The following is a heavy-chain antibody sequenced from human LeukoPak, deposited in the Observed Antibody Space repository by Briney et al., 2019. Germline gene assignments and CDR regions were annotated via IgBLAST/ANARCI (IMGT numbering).Heavy chain of an antibody. J-gene: IGHJ4*02. Sequence: SETLSLTCTVSGDSISSYYWGWIRQPPGKGLEWIGSIYYSGSTYYNPSLKSRVTISVDTSKNQFSLKLSSVTAADTAVYYCARHHYYDSSGYFDYWGQGTLVTVSS. V-gene: IGHV4-39*01. D-gene: IGHD3-22*01. CDR2: IYYSGST. CDR3: ARHHYYDSSGYFDY. CDR1: GDSISSYY.